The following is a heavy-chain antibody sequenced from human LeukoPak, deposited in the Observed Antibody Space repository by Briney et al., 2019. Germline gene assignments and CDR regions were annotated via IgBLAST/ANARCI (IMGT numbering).Heavy chain of an antibody. CDR3: ARGDSVWGSYRYTVSFGY. J-gene: IGHJ4*02. CDR2: INPNSGGT. Sequence: ASVKVSCKASGYTFTGYYMHWVRQAPGQGLEWMGWINPNSGGTNYAQKFQGRVTMTRDTSISTAYMELSRLRSDDTAVYYRARGDSVWGSYRYTVSFGYWGQGTLVTVSS. V-gene: IGHV1-2*02. CDR1: GYTFTGYY. D-gene: IGHD3-16*02.